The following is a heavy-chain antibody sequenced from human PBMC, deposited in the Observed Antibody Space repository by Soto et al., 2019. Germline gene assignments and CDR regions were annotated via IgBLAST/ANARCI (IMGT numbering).Heavy chain of an antibody. CDR3: ARGVVTVNFDL. J-gene: IGHJ2*01. Sequence: GGSLRLSCAASGFTFSSYSMNWVRQAPGKGLEWVSYISSSSSTIYYADSVKGRFTISRDNAKNSLYLQMNSLRAEDTAVYYCARGVVTVNFDLWGRGTLGTVSS. CDR2: ISSSSSTI. CDR1: GFTFSSYS. D-gene: IGHD2-15*01. V-gene: IGHV3-48*01.